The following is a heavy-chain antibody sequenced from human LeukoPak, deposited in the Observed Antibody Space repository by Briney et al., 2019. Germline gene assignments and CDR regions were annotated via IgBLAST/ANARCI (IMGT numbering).Heavy chain of an antibody. Sequence: ASVKVSCKASGYTFTGYYMHWVRQAPGQGLEWMGWINPNSGGTNYAQKFRGRVTMTRDTSISTAYMELSRLRSDDTAVYYCAREGIAVASNWFDPWGQGTLVTVSS. V-gene: IGHV1-2*02. J-gene: IGHJ5*02. CDR3: AREGIAVASNWFDP. D-gene: IGHD6-19*01. CDR1: GYTFTGYY. CDR2: INPNSGGT.